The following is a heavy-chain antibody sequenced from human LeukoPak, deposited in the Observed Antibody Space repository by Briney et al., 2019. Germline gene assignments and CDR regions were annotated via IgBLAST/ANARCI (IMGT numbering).Heavy chain of an antibody. CDR1: GGTFSSYA. J-gene: IGHJ4*02. CDR2: IIPIFGTA. Sequence: GASVKVSCKASGGTFSSYAISWERQAPGQGLEWMGGIIPIFGTANYAQKFQGRVTITADKSTSTAYMELSSLRSEDTAVYYCAREGTYGDYVLDYWGQGTLVTVSS. CDR3: AREGTYGDYVLDY. D-gene: IGHD4-17*01. V-gene: IGHV1-69*06.